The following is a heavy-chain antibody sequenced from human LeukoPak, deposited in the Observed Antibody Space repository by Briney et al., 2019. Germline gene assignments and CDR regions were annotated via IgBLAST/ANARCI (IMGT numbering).Heavy chain of an antibody. V-gene: IGHV3-21*01. CDR3: ARAGTGLYYYYGMDV. D-gene: IGHD6-19*01. Sequence: GGSLRLSCAASGFTFSSYSMNWVRQAPGKGLEWVSSISSSSSYIYYADSVKGRFTISRDNAKNPLYLQMNSLRAEDTAVYYCARAGTGLYYYYGMDVWGQGTTVTVSS. J-gene: IGHJ6*02. CDR2: ISSSSSYI. CDR1: GFTFSSYS.